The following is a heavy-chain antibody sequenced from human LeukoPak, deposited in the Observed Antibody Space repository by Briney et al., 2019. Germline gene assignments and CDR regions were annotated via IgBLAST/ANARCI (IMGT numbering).Heavy chain of an antibody. Sequence: GASVKVSCKASGYSFVLYGISWVRQAPGEGPEWMGWISGSTGDTNYAQKFQGRVTMTADTSSSTAYMELSSLRSEDMAVYYCARSRIAVAAADFDYWGQGTLVTVSS. J-gene: IGHJ4*02. D-gene: IGHD6-19*01. CDR1: GYSFVLYG. V-gene: IGHV1-18*03. CDR2: ISGSTGDT. CDR3: ARSRIAVAAADFDY.